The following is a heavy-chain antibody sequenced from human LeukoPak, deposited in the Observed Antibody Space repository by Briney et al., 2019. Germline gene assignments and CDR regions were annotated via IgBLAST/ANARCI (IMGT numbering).Heavy chain of an antibody. CDR2: ISGSGGST. Sequence: GGSLRLSCAASGFTFSSYAMSWVRQAPGKGLEWVSAISGSGGSTHYADSVKGRFTISRDNSKNTLYLQMNSLRAEDTAVYYCAKDQAELGMVLSYFDYWGQGTLVTVSS. CDR1: GFTFSSYA. V-gene: IGHV3-23*01. J-gene: IGHJ4*02. CDR3: AKDQAELGMVLSYFDY. D-gene: IGHD7-27*01.